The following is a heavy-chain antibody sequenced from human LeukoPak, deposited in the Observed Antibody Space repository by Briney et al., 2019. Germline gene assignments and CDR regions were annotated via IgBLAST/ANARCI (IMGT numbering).Heavy chain of an antibody. Sequence: GSLRLSCAASGLTFSDYYMSWIRQPPGKGLEWIGEINHSGSTNYNPSLKSRVTISVDTSKNQFSLKLSSVTAADTAVYYCARSLGHTPPSYYFDYWGQGTLVTVSS. D-gene: IGHD3-16*01. CDR3: ARSLGHTPPSYYFDY. CDR1: GLTFSDYY. J-gene: IGHJ4*02. CDR2: INHSGST. V-gene: IGHV4-34*01.